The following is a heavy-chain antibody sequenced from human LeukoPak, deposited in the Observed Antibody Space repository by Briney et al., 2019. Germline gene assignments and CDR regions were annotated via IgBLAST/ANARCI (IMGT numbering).Heavy chain of an antibody. J-gene: IGHJ4*02. V-gene: IGHV3-23*01. D-gene: IGHD6-13*01. CDR1: GFTFSSYA. Sequence: PGGSLRLSCAASGFTFSSYAMSWVRQAPGKGLEWVSAISGSGGSTYYADSVKGRFTISRDNSKNTLYLQMNSLRAEDTAVYYCARVFNIAAAGYGTDYWGQGTLVTVSS. CDR3: ARVFNIAAAGYGTDY. CDR2: ISGSGGST.